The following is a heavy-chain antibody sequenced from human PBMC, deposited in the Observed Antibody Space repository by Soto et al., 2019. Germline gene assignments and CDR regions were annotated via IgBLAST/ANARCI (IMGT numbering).Heavy chain of an antibody. D-gene: IGHD3-10*01. CDR2: IEGSGTIT. Sequence: VGSLRLSCSASGFMFSTTDMSWVRQAPGKGLEWVTTIEGSGTITYYADSVRGRFTISRDNSKNTVYLQMDSLTADDTAVYYCVKNSGWFNSWGQGTPVTVSS. CDR1: GFMFSTTD. V-gene: IGHV3-23*01. J-gene: IGHJ5*01. CDR3: VKNSGWFNS.